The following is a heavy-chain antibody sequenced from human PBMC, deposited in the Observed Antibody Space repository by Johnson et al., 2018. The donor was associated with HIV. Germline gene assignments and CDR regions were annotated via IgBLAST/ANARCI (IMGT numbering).Heavy chain of an antibody. CDR2: ISNDGSNK. CDR3: ASEAGHDIVGAADDAFDI. D-gene: IGHD1-26*01. J-gene: IGHJ3*02. V-gene: IGHV3-30-3*01. CDR1: AFTFSRYA. Sequence: QVQLVESGGGVVQPGRSLRLSCAASAFTFSRYAMHWVRQAPGKGLEWVAFISNDGSNKAYADSVKGRFTLYRDNSKNTRYLQMNSLRAEDTAVYYCASEAGHDIVGAADDAFDIWGQGTMVTVSS.